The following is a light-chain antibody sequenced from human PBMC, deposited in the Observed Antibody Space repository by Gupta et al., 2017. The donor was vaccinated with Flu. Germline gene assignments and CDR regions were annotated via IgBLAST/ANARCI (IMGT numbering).Light chain of an antibody. Sequence: IQMTQSPSSVSASIGDRVTITCRASQDISRWLAWYQQKPGKAPKLLIYAASTLQGGVPSRFSGSGSGTDFTLTISSLQPEDFATYYCQQGNSVPPFTFGPGTKVNI. CDR1: QDISRW. V-gene: IGKV1-12*01. J-gene: IGKJ3*01. CDR3: QQGNSVPPFT. CDR2: AAS.